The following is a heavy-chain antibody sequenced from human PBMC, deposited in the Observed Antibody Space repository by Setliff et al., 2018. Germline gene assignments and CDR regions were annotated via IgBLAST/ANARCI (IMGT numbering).Heavy chain of an antibody. D-gene: IGHD3-9*01. CDR2: IYYSGST. J-gene: IGHJ3*02. CDR3: ARHFPWGYFDWLSYHDAFDI. V-gene: IGHV4-39*01. Sequence: PSETLSLTCTVSGGSVSDSTYYWGWVRQPPGKGLEWIGSIYYSGSTYYNPSLRSRVTISVDTSKNQFSLKLSSVTAADTAVYYCARHFPWGYFDWLSYHDAFDIWGQGTMVTVSS. CDR1: GGSVSDSTYY.